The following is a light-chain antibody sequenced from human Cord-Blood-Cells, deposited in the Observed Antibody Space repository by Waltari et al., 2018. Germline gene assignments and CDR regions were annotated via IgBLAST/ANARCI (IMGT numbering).Light chain of an antibody. V-gene: IGLV2-14*01. CDR2: VVS. Sequence: QSALTQPASVSGSPGQSITTSGPGTSSYVGGYNYVSWYQQHPVKAPNLMIYVVSKRPSGVSNRFSGSKSGNTASLTISGLQAEDEADYYCSSYTSSSTLVFGGGTKLTVL. CDR1: SSYVGGYNY. CDR3: SSYTSSSTLV. J-gene: IGLJ2*01.